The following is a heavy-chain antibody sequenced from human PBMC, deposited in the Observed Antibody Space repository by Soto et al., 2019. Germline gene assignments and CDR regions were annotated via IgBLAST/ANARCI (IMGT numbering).Heavy chain of an antibody. Sequence: SVKVSCKASVCTFSSYAISWVRQAPGQGLEWMGGIIPIFGTANYAQKFQGRVTIPADESTSTAYMELSSLRSEATAEYYCARDERVQQLLYWGQGTLVTVS. CDR2: IIPIFGTA. D-gene: IGHD6-13*01. CDR1: VCTFSSYA. J-gene: IGHJ4*02. V-gene: IGHV1-69*13. CDR3: ARDERVQQLLY.